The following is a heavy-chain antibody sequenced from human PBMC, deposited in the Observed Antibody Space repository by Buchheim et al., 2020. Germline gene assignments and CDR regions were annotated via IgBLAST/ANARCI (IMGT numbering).Heavy chain of an antibody. J-gene: IGHJ4*02. D-gene: IGHD3-22*01. CDR1: GGSISSGGYY. CDR2: IYYSGST. Sequence: QVQLQESGPGLVKPSQTLSLTCTVSGGSISSGGYYWSWIRQHPGKGLEWIGYIYYSGSTYYNPSLKSRVTISVDTSKNQFSLKLSSVTAADTAVYYCARASRGYYYDSSGYYQARGDYFDYWGQGTL. V-gene: IGHV4-31*03. CDR3: ARASRGYYYDSSGYYQARGDYFDY.